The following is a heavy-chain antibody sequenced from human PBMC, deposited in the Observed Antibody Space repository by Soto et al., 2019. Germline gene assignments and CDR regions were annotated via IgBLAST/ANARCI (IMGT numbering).Heavy chain of an antibody. Sequence: PETLSLTCSVSGGSVSNKTYYWRWIRQPPGKRLEWIGYVYSSGTTNYNPSLKSRVTISVDLSKNQFSLRLSSVTTAETALYYCARTTAVPNTLRSRYFFDYWGQGTLVTVSS. CDR2: VYSSGTT. D-gene: IGHD4-17*01. J-gene: IGHJ4*02. CDR3: ARTTAVPNTLRSRYFFDY. V-gene: IGHV4-61*01. CDR1: GGSVSNKTYY.